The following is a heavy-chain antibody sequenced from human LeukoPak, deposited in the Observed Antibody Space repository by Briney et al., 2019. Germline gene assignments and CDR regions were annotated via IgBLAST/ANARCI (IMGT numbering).Heavy chain of an antibody. CDR2: ISSSSSYI. D-gene: IGHD5-18*01. CDR3: ARGALGYSYGYLDY. Sequence: GGSLRLSCAASGFTFSSYSMNWVRQAPGKGLEWVSSISSSSSYIYYADSVEGRFTISRDNAKNSLYLQMNSLRAEDTAVYYCARGALGYSYGYLDYWGQGTLVTVSS. J-gene: IGHJ4*02. CDR1: GFTFSSYS. V-gene: IGHV3-21*01.